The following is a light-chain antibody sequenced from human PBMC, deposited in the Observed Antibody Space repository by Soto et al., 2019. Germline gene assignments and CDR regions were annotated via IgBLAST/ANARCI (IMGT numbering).Light chain of an antibody. CDR2: ATT. CDR1: HNINSY. CDR3: QQRSSWPFT. Sequence: EIVLTQSQATLSLSPGERATLSCSASHNINSYLAWYKQKPGQAPRLLINATTNMATGIPARFSGSGSGTDFTLSISSLEPEDFAVYYCQQRSSWPFTFGPGTKVEIK. V-gene: IGKV3-11*01. J-gene: IGKJ3*01.